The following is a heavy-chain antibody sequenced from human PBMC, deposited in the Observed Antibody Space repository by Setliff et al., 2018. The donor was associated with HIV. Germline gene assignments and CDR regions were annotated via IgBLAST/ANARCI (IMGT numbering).Heavy chain of an antibody. CDR3: ARLVGNTYYDILTGYYNTPHFDY. CDR1: GYSFTSYW. CDR2: IYPGDSDT. D-gene: IGHD3-9*01. J-gene: IGHJ4*02. V-gene: IGHV5-51*01. Sequence: GESLKISCKGSGYSFTSYWIGWVRQMPGKGLEWMGNIYPGDSDTRYSPSFQGQVTISADKSISTAYLQWSSLKASDTAMYYCARLVGNTYYDILTGYYNTPHFDYWGQGTLVTVSS.